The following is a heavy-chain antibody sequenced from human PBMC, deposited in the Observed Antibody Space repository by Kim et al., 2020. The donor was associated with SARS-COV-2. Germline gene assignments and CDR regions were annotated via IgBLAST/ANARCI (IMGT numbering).Heavy chain of an antibody. CDR3: AKRGDCSGTGCYPLDY. V-gene: IGHV3-30*02. J-gene: IGHJ4*02. D-gene: IGHD2-2*01. Sequence: DCVKGRFTVSSDNSKNTFFLQMNSRVPEDAAVYYCAKRGDCSGTGCYPLDYWGQGTLVTVSS.